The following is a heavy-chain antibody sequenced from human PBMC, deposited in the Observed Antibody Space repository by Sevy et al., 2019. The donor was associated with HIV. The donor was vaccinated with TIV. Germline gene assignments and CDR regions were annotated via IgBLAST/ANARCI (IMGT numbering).Heavy chain of an antibody. CDR3: AKDLAGPGRRYFDY. D-gene: IGHD6-13*01. CDR2: IRYDGSDK. Sequence: GGSLRLSCAESGFTFSNYGMHWVRQVPGKGLEWVTFIRYDGSDKYYAASVKGRFTISRDDSKNTLYLQMDSLTPEDTAIYYCAKDLAGPGRRYFDYWGQGTLVTVSS. V-gene: IGHV3-30*02. CDR1: GFTFSNYG. J-gene: IGHJ4*02.